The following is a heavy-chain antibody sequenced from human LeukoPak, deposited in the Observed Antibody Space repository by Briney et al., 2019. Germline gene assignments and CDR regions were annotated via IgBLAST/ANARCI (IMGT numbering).Heavy chain of an antibody. Sequence: PGGSLRLFCAASGFTFSKYWVLWLRQAPGKGLESVSRINTDGTVTTYADPVKGRFTVSRDNADNTMFLQMNSVRDEDTAVYYCATKQWLAPPPHSWGHETPVRVSS. J-gene: IGHJ4*03. CDR2: INTDGTVT. CDR1: GFTFSKYW. D-gene: IGHD6-19*01. CDR3: ATKQWLAPPPHS. V-gene: IGHV3-74*01.